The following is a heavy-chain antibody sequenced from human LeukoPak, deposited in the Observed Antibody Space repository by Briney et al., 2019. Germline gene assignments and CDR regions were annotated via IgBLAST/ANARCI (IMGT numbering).Heavy chain of an antibody. V-gene: IGHV4-39*02. CDR1: GDSIRSSRSY. CDR2: IFYTGNV. J-gene: IGHJ4*02. CDR3: AREKAGFY. Sequence: SETLSLTCTVSGDSIRSSRSYWGWVRQPPRKGLEYIGSIFYTGNVYFNPSLKSRVTISVDTSKNQFSLRLSSVTAADTAVYYCAREKAGFYWGQGTLVTVSS.